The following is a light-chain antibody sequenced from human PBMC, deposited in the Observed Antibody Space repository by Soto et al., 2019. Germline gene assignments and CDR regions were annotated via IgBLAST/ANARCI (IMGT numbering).Light chain of an antibody. V-gene: IGKV1-5*03. Sequence: DIQMTQSPSTLSGSVGDRVTITCRASQTISSWLAWYQQKPGKAPNLLIYRASNLESGVPSRFSGSGSGTEFTLAISSLQPDDFATYYCQQYGFFLTFGQGTKVDIK. CDR2: RAS. CDR3: QQYGFFLT. J-gene: IGKJ2*01. CDR1: QTISSW.